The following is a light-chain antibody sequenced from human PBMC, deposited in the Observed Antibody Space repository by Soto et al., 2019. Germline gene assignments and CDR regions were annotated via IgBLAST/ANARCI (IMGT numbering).Light chain of an antibody. V-gene: IGLV2-11*01. CDR3: CSYAGSQTWV. CDR2: DVT. CDR1: SSDVGGYNY. Sequence: QSALTQPRSVSGSPGQSVTISCTGTSSDVGGYNYVSWYQQHPGKAPKLMIFDVTKRPSGVPDRFSGSKSGTTASLTISGLQAEDEADYYCCSYAGSQTWVFGGGTKLTVL. J-gene: IGLJ3*02.